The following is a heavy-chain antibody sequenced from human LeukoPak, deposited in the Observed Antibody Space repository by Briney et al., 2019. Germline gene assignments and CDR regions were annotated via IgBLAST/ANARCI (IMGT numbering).Heavy chain of an antibody. J-gene: IGHJ1*01. Sequence: PSETRSLTCTVSGGSITSGSYYWSWIRQPAGKGLECIGRVYISGSTNYNPSLAGRATISIDTSKNQFSLKLSSVTAVDTAVYYCAGPSGSASDTEYFQNWGQGTLVTVSS. CDR2: VYISGST. D-gene: IGHD6-13*01. V-gene: IGHV4-61*02. CDR1: GGSITSGSYY. CDR3: AGPSGSASDTEYFQN.